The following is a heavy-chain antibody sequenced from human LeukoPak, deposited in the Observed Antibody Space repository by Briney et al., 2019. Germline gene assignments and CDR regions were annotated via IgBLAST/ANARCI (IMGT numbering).Heavy chain of an antibody. J-gene: IGHJ6*02. CDR1: GGSISSGGYY. Sequence: SETLSLTCTVSGGSISSGGYYWSWIRQHPGKGLEWIAYIHYSGDTYSNPSLKSRVTISADTSKNQFSLKLTSVTAADTAVYYCARHNFISVSYYYYGMDVWGQGTTVTVSS. CDR3: ARHNFISVSYYYYGMDV. D-gene: IGHD1-20*01. CDR2: IHYSGDT. V-gene: IGHV4-31*03.